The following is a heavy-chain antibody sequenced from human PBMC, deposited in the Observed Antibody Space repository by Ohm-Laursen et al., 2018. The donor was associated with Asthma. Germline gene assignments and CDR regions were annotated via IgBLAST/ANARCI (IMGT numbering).Heavy chain of an antibody. J-gene: IGHJ6*02. CDR1: GFTFSSYA. V-gene: IGHV3-23*01. Sequence: SLRLSCTASGFTFSSYAMSGVRQAPGKGLEWVSAISGSGGSTYYADSVKGRFTIYRDNSKNTLYLQMNSLRAEDTAVYYCAIKLAARPVDDYYYYGMDVWGQGPTVTVSS. D-gene: IGHD6-6*01. CDR3: AIKLAARPVDDYYYYGMDV. CDR2: ISGSGGST.